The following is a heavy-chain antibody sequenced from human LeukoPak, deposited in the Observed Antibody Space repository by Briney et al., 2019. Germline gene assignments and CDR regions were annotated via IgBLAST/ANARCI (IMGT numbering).Heavy chain of an antibody. CDR3: AKDRELLLRQYYFDY. V-gene: IGHV3-30*02. CDR2: IRYDGSNK. CDR1: GFTFSSYG. J-gene: IGHJ4*02. D-gene: IGHD1-7*01. Sequence: GGSLRLSCAASGFTFSSYGMHWVRQAPGKGLEWVAFIRYDGSNKYYADSVKGRFTISRDNSKNTLYLQMNSLRAEDTAVYYCAKDRELLLRQYYFDYWGQGTLVTVSS.